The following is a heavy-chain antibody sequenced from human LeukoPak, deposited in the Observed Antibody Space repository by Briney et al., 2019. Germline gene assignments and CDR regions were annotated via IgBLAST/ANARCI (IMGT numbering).Heavy chain of an antibody. D-gene: IGHD2-2*01. CDR1: GFTFSSYG. Sequence: PGGSLRLSCAASGFTFSSYGMHWVRQAPGKGLEWVAVISYDGSNKYYADSVKGRFTISRDNSKNTLYLQMNSLRAEDTAAYYCAKDLGDIVVVPAAIVSGAFDIWGQGTMVTVSS. CDR3: AKDLGDIVVVPAAIVSGAFDI. V-gene: IGHV3-30*18. J-gene: IGHJ3*02. CDR2: ISYDGSNK.